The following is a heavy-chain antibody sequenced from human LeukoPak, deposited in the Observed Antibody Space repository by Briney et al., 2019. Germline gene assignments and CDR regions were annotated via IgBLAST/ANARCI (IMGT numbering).Heavy chain of an antibody. J-gene: IGHJ4*02. CDR3: ATETNGRHYDY. Sequence: GGSLTLSCTASGLTFSTSGFNWVRQAPGKGLEWVASIGPTGSDRYHADSIKGRFTISRDNANNFLYLQMNSLRAEDTAVYYCATETNGRHYDYWGQGTLLTVSS. D-gene: IGHD1-14*01. V-gene: IGHV3-21*06. CDR1: GLTFSTSG. CDR2: IGPTGSDR.